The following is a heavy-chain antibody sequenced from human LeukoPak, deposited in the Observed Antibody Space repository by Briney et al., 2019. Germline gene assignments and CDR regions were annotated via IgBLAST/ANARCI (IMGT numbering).Heavy chain of an antibody. CDR1: GGAISSYY. CDR3: ASITVDTAMVYFDY. V-gene: IGHV4-59*08. D-gene: IGHD5-18*01. Sequence: SETLSLICTVSGGAISSYYWSWIRQPPGKGLEWIGYIYYSGSTNYNPSLKSRVTISVDTSKNQFSLKLSSVTAADTAVYYCASITVDTAMVYFDYWGQGTLVTVSS. CDR2: IYYSGST. J-gene: IGHJ4*02.